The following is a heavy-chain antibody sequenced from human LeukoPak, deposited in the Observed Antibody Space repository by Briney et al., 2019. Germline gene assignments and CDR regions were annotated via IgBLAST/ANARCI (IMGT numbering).Heavy chain of an antibody. CDR3: ARDSPAYCSGGNWYNWYFDL. V-gene: IGHV4-4*02. CDR1: GDSITNRNW. CDR2: ISHSGST. D-gene: IGHD2-15*01. Sequence: SETLSLTCAVSGDSITNRNWWNWVRQPPGKGLEWIGEISHSGSTNYNPSLKSRVTISVDKSKNEFSLNLSSVTAADTAVYYCARDSPAYCSGGNWYNWYFDLWGRGTLVSVSS. J-gene: IGHJ2*01.